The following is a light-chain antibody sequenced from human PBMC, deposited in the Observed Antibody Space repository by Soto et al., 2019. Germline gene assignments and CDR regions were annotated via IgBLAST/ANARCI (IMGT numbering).Light chain of an antibody. V-gene: IGLV2-8*01. CDR2: EVN. CDR3: SSYAGSNNVV. CDR1: SSDLGGYNF. Sequence: QSALTQPPSASGSPGQSVTISCTGTSSDLGGYNFVSWYQQHPSKAPKLMIYEVNKRPSGVPDRFSGSKSGNTASLTVSGLQAEDEADYYCSSYAGSNNVVFGGGTKLTVL. J-gene: IGLJ2*01.